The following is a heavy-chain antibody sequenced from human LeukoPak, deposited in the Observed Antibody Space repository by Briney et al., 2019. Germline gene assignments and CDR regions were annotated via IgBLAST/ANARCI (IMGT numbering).Heavy chain of an antibody. CDR2: INHSGST. J-gene: IGHJ5*02. V-gene: IGHV4-34*01. CDR3: ARTTLDKLYYYDSSGYRWFDP. D-gene: IGHD3-22*01. CDR1: GWSFSGYY. Sequence: NPSETLSLTCAVYGWSFSGYYWSWIRQPPGKGLEWIGEINHSGSTNYNPSLKSRVTISVDTSKNQFSLKLSSVTAADTAVYYCARTTLDKLYYYDSSGYRWFDPWGQGTLVTVSS.